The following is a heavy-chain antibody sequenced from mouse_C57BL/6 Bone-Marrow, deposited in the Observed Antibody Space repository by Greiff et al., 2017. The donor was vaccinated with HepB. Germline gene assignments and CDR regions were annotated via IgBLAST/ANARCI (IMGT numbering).Heavy chain of an antibody. CDR2: IYPRDGST. D-gene: IGHD1-1*01. CDR1: GYTFTDHT. V-gene: IGHV1-78*01. CDR3: ARHAALYYGSSYWFAY. Sequence: QVQLQQSDAELVKPGASVKISCKVSGYTFTDHTIHWMKQRPEQGLEWIGYIYPRDGSTKYNEKFKGKATLTADKSSSTAYMQLNSLTSEDSAVYFCARHAALYYGSSYWFAYWGQGTLVTVSA. J-gene: IGHJ3*01.